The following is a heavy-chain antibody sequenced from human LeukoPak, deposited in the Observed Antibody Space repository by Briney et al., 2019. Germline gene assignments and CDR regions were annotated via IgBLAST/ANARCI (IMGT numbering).Heavy chain of an antibody. J-gene: IGHJ5*02. D-gene: IGHD6-13*01. CDR1: GGSISGYY. CDR2: IYTSGNN. Sequence: PSETLSLTCTVSGGSISGYYWSWLRQPAGKGLEWIGRIYTSGNNNYNPSLRSRVTMSLDTSKSQFSLKLSSVAAADTAVYYCARDGAGTSGWFDPWGPGNLVTV. V-gene: IGHV4-4*07. CDR3: ARDGAGTSGWFDP.